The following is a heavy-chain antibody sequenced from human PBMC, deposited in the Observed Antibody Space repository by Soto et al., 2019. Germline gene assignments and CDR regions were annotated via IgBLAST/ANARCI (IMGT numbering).Heavy chain of an antibody. CDR1: GFTFSSYA. CDR3: ARGIKTIAVAGRGWFDP. Sequence: PGGSLRLSCAASGFTFSSYAMHWVRQAPGKGLEWVAVISYDGSNKYYADSVKGRFTISRDNSKNTLYLQMNSLRAEDTAVYYCARGIKTIAVAGRGWFDPWGQGTLVTVSS. J-gene: IGHJ5*02. D-gene: IGHD6-19*01. V-gene: IGHV3-30-3*01. CDR2: ISYDGSNK.